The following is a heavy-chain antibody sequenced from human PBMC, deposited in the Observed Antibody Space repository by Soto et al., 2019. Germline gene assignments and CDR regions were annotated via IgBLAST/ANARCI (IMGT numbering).Heavy chain of an antibody. D-gene: IGHD1-26*01. V-gene: IGHV1-3*01. CDR3: ARENVGGELHEEELEY. CDR2: INAGNGKT. Sequence: QVQLGQSGAEVKKPGASVKVSCKASGYTFNSYVLHWVRQAPGQRLEWMGWINAGNGKTKYSQKLQGRLTFARATSASTAYIELSSLRSEETAVYYCARENVGGELHEEELEYWGQGTLVTVSS. CDR1: GYTFNSYV. J-gene: IGHJ4*02.